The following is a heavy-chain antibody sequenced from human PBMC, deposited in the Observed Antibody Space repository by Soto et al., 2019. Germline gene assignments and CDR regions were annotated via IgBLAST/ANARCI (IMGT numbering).Heavy chain of an antibody. J-gene: IGHJ4*02. CDR2: IYWDDDK. V-gene: IGHV2-5*02. CDR1: GFSLSTSGVG. Sequence: QITLKESGPTLVKPTQTLTLTCTFSGFSLSTSGVGVGWIRQPPGKALEWLALIYWDDDKRYSPSLKSRLTITKDTSKNQVVLTLTKLDTVDTATYYRARGGWTTYYSPFFDYWGQGTLVTVSS. CDR3: ARGGWTTYYSPFFDY. D-gene: IGHD3-10*01.